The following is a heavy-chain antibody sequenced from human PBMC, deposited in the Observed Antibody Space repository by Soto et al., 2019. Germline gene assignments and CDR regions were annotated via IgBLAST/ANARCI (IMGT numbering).Heavy chain of an antibody. CDR2: IIPIFGTA. J-gene: IGHJ5*02. D-gene: IGHD6-19*01. CDR3: ESGAGRNWFDP. Sequence: QVQLVQSGAEVKKPGSSVKVSCKASGGTFSSYAISWVRQAPGQGLEWMGGIIPIFGTANYAQKFQGRVTSTAGESKSTGDMELSSLRSEDTAVYYCESGAGRNWFDPWGQGALVTVSS. CDR1: GGTFSSYA. V-gene: IGHV1-69*12.